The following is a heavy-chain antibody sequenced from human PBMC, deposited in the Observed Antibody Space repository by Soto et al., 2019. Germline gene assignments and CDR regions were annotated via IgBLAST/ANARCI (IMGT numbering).Heavy chain of an antibody. J-gene: IGHJ6*01. CDR2: ISYDGSNK. D-gene: IGHD6-19*01. V-gene: IGHV3-30-3*01. CDR1: GFTFSSYA. Sequence: QVQLVESGGGVVQPGRSLRLSCAASGFTFSSYAMHWVRQAPGKGLEWVAVISYDGSNKYYADSVKGRFTISRDNSKNTLYLQINSLRAEDTAVYYCASQSSGWDDYYYYGMDVW. CDR3: ASQSSGWDDYYYYGMDV.